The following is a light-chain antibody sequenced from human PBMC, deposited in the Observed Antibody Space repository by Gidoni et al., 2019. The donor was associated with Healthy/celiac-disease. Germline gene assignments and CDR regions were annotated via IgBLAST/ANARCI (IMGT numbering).Light chain of an antibody. V-gene: IGLV2-23*01. CDR3: CSDAGRHVV. J-gene: IGLJ2*01. Sequence: QSALPQPASVSGSPGQAIPISCTGTSSAVGSYNLVSWYQQHTGQAPKRLSYEGSKRPSGVSNRGSGSKSGNTASLTISGLQAEDEADYYCCSDAGRHVVFGGGTKLTVL. CDR2: EGS. CDR1: SSAVGSYNL.